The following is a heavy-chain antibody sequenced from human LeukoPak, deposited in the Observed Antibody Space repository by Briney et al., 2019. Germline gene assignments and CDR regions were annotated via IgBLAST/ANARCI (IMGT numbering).Heavy chain of an antibody. J-gene: IGHJ4*02. CDR3: ARGYSSSSVLAN. D-gene: IGHD6-6*01. V-gene: IGHV4-59*01. Sequence: SETLSLTCTVSGGSISSYYWSWIRQPPGKGLEWIGYIYYSGSTNYNPSLKSRVTISVDTSKNQFSLKLSSVTAADTAVYYCARGYSSSSVLANWGQGTLVTVSP. CDR1: GGSISSYY. CDR2: IYYSGST.